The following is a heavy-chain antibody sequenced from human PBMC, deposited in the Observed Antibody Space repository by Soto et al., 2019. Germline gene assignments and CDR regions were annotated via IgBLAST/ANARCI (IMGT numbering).Heavy chain of an antibody. D-gene: IGHD6-19*01. CDR3: GKGGRQWLVTSDFNY. J-gene: IGHJ4*02. CDR2: VSHDGRNT. V-gene: IGHV3-30*18. CDR1: GFTFSDYA. Sequence: VQLVESGGGVVQPGRSLRLSCAASGFTFSDYAMHWVRQAPGKGLEWVAVVSHDGRNTHYADSVKGRFTISRDSSKNTVALEMTSLRAEDTAVYYCGKGGRQWLVTSDFNYWGQGALVTVSS.